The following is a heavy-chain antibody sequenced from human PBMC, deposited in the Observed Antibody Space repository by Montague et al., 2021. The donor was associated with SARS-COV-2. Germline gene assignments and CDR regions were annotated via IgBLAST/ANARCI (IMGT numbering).Heavy chain of an antibody. CDR1: GASISSANDY. CDR2: ISTSGSS. J-gene: IGHJ6*03. CDR3: ARDRRGMAMAGRAYYYCYMDV. V-gene: IGHV4-61*09. D-gene: IGHD6-19*01. Sequence: TLSLTCSVSGASISSANDYWTWIRQPAGKGLEWIGHISTSGSSSYNPSLKSRVTIILDTSKQQFSLELTSVTAADTAVYYCARDRRGMAMAGRAYYYCYMDVWGKGTTVTVSS.